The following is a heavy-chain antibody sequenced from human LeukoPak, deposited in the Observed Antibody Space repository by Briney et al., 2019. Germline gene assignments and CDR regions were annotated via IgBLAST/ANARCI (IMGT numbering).Heavy chain of an antibody. Sequence: GGSLRLSCVVSGFTFSDYWMHWVRQAPGKGLLWVSRLNRDGSNARYADSVKGRFTISRDNAKNSLYLQMNSLRAEDTAVYYCARDRLMGGASPRRVFDIWGQGTMVTVSS. D-gene: IGHD1-26*01. CDR2: LNRDGSNA. CDR3: ARDRLMGGASPRRVFDI. J-gene: IGHJ3*02. V-gene: IGHV3-74*01. CDR1: GFTFSDYW.